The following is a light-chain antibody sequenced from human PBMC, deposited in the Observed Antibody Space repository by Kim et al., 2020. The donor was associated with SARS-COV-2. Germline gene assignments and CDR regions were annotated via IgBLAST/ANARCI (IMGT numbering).Light chain of an antibody. CDR3: QQSYSTPYT. V-gene: IGKV1-39*01. Sequence: GDRVTITCRASQSISSYLNWYQQKPGKAPKLMIYAASSLQSGVPSRFSGSGSGTDFTLTISSLQPEDFATYYCQQSYSTPYTFGQGTKLEI. J-gene: IGKJ2*01. CDR2: AAS. CDR1: QSISSY.